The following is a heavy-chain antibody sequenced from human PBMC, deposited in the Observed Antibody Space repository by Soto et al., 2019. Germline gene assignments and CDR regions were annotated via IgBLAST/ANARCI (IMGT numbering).Heavy chain of an antibody. CDR2: IHHSGST. J-gene: IGHJ4*02. CDR3: ASPGYCSDGTCYPDY. CDR1: GGSLSGSY. V-gene: IGHV4-34*01. Sequence: PSETLSLTCAVYGGSLSGSYWSWIRQPPGTGLEWIGEIHHSGSTYYNPSLKSRVTLSVDTSKNWFSLKLNSVTAADTAVYYCASPGYCSDGTCYPDYWGQGTLVTVSS. D-gene: IGHD2-15*01.